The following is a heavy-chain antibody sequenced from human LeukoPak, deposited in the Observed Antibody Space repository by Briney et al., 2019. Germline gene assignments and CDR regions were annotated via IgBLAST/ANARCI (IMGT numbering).Heavy chain of an antibody. CDR3: AKALVVVPAAFDY. D-gene: IGHD2-2*01. J-gene: IGHJ4*02. V-gene: IGHV3-23*01. CDR2: ISGSGGST. CDR1: GFTFSSYA. Sequence: GGSLRLSCAASGFTFSSYAMSWVRQAPGKGLEWVSAISGSGGSTYYADSVKGRFTIFRDNSKNTLYLQMNSLRAEDTAVYYCAKALVVVPAAFDYWGQGTLVTVSS.